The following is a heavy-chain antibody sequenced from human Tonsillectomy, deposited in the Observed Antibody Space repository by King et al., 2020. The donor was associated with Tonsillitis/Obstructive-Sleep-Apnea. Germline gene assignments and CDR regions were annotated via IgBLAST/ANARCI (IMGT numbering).Heavy chain of an antibody. J-gene: IGHJ4*02. D-gene: IGHD2-2*01. CDR2: ISAYNGNT. Sequence: QLVQSGAEVKKPGASVKVSCKASGYTFTIYGINWVRQAPGQGLEWMGWISAYNGNTNYAQKLQDRVTMTTDTSTSTAYMELRSLRSDDTAVYYCAGDVRSQTVVVSAAAYNVVDYWGQGTVVTVAS. V-gene: IGHV1-18*01. CDR3: AGDVRSQTVVVSAAAYNVVDY. CDR1: GYTFTIYG.